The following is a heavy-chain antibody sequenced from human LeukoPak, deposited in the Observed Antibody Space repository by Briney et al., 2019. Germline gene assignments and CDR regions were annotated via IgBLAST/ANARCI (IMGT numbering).Heavy chain of an antibody. D-gene: IGHD5-24*01. V-gene: IGHV3-21*01. CDR2: ISSSSYI. CDR1: GFTFSSYS. CDR3: AREGDGYNSPIDY. Sequence: GGSLRLSCAASGFTFSSYSMNWVRQAPGKGLEWVSSISSSSYIYNADSVKGRFTISRDNAKNSLSLQMNSLRAEDTAVYYCAREGDGYNSPIDYWGQGTLATVSS. J-gene: IGHJ4*02.